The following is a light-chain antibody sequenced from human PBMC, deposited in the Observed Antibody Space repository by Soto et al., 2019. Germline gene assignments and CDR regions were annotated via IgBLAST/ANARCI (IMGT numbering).Light chain of an antibody. CDR1: QDIGNF. CDR2: SAS. V-gene: IGKV1-9*01. CDR3: QQLNNYPLT. J-gene: IGKJ4*01. Sequence: DIQLTQSPSFVSASVGDRVTITCRASQDIGNFLAWYQQKPGKAPNLLIYSASTLQSGVPSRFSGSGSAAEFSLTISSLQPEDFAAYFCQQLNNYPLTFGGGTKVEI.